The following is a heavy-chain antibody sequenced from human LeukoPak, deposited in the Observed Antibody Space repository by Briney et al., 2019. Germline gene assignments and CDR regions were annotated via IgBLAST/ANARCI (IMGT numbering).Heavy chain of an antibody. CDR1: GGTFSSYT. J-gene: IGHJ6*04. V-gene: IGHV1-69*06. CDR3: ASATLRCSGGSCYEMDV. Sequence: ASVKVSCKASGGTFSSYTISWVRQAPGQGLEWMGGIIPLFGTPDYAQKFQGRVTITADKSTSTAYMELSSLRSEDTAVYYCASATLRCSGGSCYEMDVWGKGTTVTVSS. D-gene: IGHD2-15*01. CDR2: IIPLFGTP.